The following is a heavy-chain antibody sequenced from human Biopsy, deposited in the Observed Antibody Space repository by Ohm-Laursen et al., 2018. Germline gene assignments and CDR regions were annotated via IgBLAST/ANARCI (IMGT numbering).Heavy chain of an antibody. V-gene: IGHV4-39*01. D-gene: IGHD3-22*01. CDR2: IFYRGST. J-gene: IGHJ5*02. CDR1: GGSISNNNYY. CDR3: ARDYDTSGYYYVS. Sequence: SETLSLTCTVSGGSISNNNYYWGWIRQPPGKGLEWIGSIFYRGSTHYKPSLKSRVNISVDTPKNKFSLKLNSVTAADTAVYYCARDYDTSGYYYVSWGQGTLVTVSS.